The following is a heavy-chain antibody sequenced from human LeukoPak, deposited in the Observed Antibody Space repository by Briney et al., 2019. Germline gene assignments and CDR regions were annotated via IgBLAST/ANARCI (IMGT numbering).Heavy chain of an antibody. CDR1: GFTFDDYA. Sequence: GGSLRLSCAASGFTFDDYAMHWVRQAPGKGLDWVSLISGDGGSTYYADSVKGRFTISRDNSKNSLYLQMNSLRTEDTALYYCAKDSGVGGGYYSLIFVYWGQGTLVTVSS. J-gene: IGHJ4*02. V-gene: IGHV3-43*02. CDR2: ISGDGGST. CDR3: AKDSGVGGGYYSLIFVY. D-gene: IGHD3-10*01.